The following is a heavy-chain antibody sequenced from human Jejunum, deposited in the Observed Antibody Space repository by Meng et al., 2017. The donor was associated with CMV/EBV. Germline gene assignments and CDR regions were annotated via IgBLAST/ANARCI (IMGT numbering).Heavy chain of an antibody. Sequence: QVQLVQSGAEVRTPGASVKVSCKASGYTFTSYEINWVRQGTGQGLEWMGWMNPNRGTTGYAQKFQGRVTMTRNISKSTAYMDLSSLRSEDTAVYYCATGVADFEYWGQGTLVTVSS. J-gene: IGHJ4*02. CDR1: GYTFTSYE. D-gene: IGHD6-19*01. V-gene: IGHV1-8*01. CDR2: MNPNRGTT. CDR3: ATGVADFEY.